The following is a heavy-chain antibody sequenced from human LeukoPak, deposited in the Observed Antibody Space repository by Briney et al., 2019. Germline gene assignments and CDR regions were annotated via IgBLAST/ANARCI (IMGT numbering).Heavy chain of an antibody. Sequence: SETLSLTCTVSGGSISSYYWSWIRQPPGKGLEWIGEINHSGSTNNNPSLKSRVTMSVDTSKNQFSLKLSSVTAADTAVYYCARLLDYDYVWGSYPWFDPWGQGTLVTVSS. D-gene: IGHD3-16*01. CDR1: GGSISSYY. CDR3: ARLLDYDYVWGSYPWFDP. CDR2: INHSGST. J-gene: IGHJ5*02. V-gene: IGHV4-34*01.